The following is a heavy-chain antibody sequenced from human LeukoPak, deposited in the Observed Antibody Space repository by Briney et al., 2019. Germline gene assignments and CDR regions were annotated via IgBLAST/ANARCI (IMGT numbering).Heavy chain of an antibody. CDR1: GGSLSNTNW. CDR2: VDLLGRT. J-gene: IGHJ4*02. Sequence: SSGTLSLTCGVSGGSLSNTNWWTWVRQPPGKGLEWIGEVDLLGRTNYNPSLKSRVAISVDKSENHISLWLTSVTAADTAVYYCAREGGPYRPLDYSGQGTLVTVSS. CDR3: AREGGPYRPLDY. D-gene: IGHD1-26*01. V-gene: IGHV4-4*02.